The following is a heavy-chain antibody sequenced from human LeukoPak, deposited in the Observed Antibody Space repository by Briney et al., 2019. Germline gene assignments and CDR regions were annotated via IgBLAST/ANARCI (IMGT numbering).Heavy chain of an antibody. Sequence: GASVKVSCKASGYTFTGCYMHWVRQAPGQGLEWMGWINPNSGGTSFAQKFQGRVTMTRDTSISTAYMELSRLRSDNTAVYYCARVGFCSGGLCPYYFDYWGQGTLVTVSS. D-gene: IGHD2-15*01. V-gene: IGHV1-2*02. CDR1: GYTFTGCY. CDR2: INPNSGGT. J-gene: IGHJ4*02. CDR3: ARVGFCSGGLCPYYFDY.